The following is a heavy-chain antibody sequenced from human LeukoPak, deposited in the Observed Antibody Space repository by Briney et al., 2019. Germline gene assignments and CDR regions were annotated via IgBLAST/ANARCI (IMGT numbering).Heavy chain of an antibody. CDR2: IYYSGST. J-gene: IGHJ4*02. V-gene: IGHV4-39*07. CDR3: ARGSGWSSSWYGY. D-gene: IGHD6-13*01. Sequence: SETLSLTCTVSGGSISSSSYYWGWIRQPPGKGLEWIGSIYYSGSTYYNPSLKSRVTISVDTSKNQFSLKLSSVTAADTAVYYCARGSGWSSSWYGYWGQGTLVTVSS. CDR1: GGSISSSSYY.